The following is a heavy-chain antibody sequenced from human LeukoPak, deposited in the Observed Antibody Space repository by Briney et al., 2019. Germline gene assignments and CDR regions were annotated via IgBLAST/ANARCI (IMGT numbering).Heavy chain of an antibody. CDR1: GGSISSSSYY. Sequence: SETLSLTCTVSGGSISSSSYYWGWIRQPPGKGLEWIGSIYYSGSTYYNPSLKSRVTISVDRSKNQFSLKLSSVTAADTAVYYCARGNYYDSSGYYTLFDYWGQGTLVTVSS. V-gene: IGHV4-39*07. CDR3: ARGNYYDSSGYYTLFDY. D-gene: IGHD3-22*01. J-gene: IGHJ4*02. CDR2: IYYSGST.